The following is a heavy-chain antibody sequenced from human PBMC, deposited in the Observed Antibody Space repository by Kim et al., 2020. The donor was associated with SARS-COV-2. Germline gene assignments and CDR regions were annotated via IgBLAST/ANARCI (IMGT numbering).Heavy chain of an antibody. Sequence: SETLSLTCTVSGDSVTSGSCFWTWIRHPPGKGLEWIGYISNSGSTNYSPSVKSGVAISMDTSNNQFFLKMTSVTVADTAVYYCARVGWGRDSWGQGTLVTVSS. J-gene: IGHJ4*02. CDR1: GDSVTSGSCF. CDR3: ARVGWGRDS. D-gene: IGHD7-27*01. V-gene: IGHV4-61*01. CDR2: ISNSGST.